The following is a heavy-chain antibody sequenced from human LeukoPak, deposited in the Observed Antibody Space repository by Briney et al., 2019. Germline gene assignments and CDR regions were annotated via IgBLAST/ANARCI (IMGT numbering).Heavy chain of an antibody. CDR1: GFTFSSYA. D-gene: IGHD6-13*01. J-gene: IGHJ5*02. V-gene: IGHV3-23*01. CDR2: ISGSGGST. Sequence: GGSLRLSCAASGFTFSSYAMSWVRQAPGKGLEWVSAISGSGGSTYYADSVKGRFTISRDNSKNTLYLQMNSLRAEDTAVYYCAKDPYSSSAHNWFDPWAREPWSPSPQ. CDR3: AKDPYSSSAHNWFDP.